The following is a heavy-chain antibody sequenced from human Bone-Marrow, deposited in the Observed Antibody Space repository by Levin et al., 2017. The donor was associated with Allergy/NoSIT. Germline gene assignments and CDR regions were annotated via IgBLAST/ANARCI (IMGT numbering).Heavy chain of an antibody. D-gene: IGHD6-19*01. CDR3: AGSAASGLYV. Sequence: ASVKVSCKASEDTFSGHYMHWVRQAPDQGLQWMGWINPHSGDTYYSQIFQDRVTMTWDTSLNTAYMELSRLRSGDTAIYFCAGSAASGLYVWGQGSVVSVS. CDR2: INPHSGDT. J-gene: IGHJ4*02. CDR1: EDTFSGHY. V-gene: IGHV1-2*02.